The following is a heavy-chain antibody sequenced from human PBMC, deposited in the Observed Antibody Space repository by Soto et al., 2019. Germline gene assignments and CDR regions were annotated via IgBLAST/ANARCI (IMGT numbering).Heavy chain of an antibody. V-gene: IGHV6-1*01. J-gene: IGHJ6*02. CDR3: ERDLGGYSSSSIRTYYYYGMDV. CDR2: TYYRSKWYN. Sequence: PSQTLSLTCAISGDSVSSNSAAWNWIRQSPSRGLEWLGRTYYRSKWYNDYAVSVKSRITINPDTSKNQFSLQLNSVTPEDTAVDYWERDLGGYSSSSIRTYYYYGMDVGAQGTTVTVSS. CDR1: GDSVSSNSAA. D-gene: IGHD6-6*01.